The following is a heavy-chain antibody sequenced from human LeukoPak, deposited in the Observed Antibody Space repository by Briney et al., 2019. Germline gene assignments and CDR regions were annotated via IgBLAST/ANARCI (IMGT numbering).Heavy chain of an antibody. CDR2: ISGSGGST. Sequence: GGSLRLSCAASGFTFSSYAMSWVRQAPGKGLEWVSAISGSGGSTYYADFVKGRFTISRDNSKNTLYLQMNSLRAEDTAVYYCAKDFETYYYDSSGYYPDYWGQGTLVTVSS. CDR1: GFTFSSYA. CDR3: AKDFETYYYDSSGYYPDY. J-gene: IGHJ4*02. V-gene: IGHV3-23*01. D-gene: IGHD3-22*01.